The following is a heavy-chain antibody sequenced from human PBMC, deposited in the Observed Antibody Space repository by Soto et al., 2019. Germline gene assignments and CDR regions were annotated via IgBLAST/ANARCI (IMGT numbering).Heavy chain of an antibody. V-gene: IGHV3-7*01. CDR2: IKEDGSAK. CDR1: GFTFTSYW. Sequence: EVQLVESGGGLVQPGGSLRVSCAASGFTFTSYWMSWVRQAPGKGLEGVANIKEDGSAKYYLDSVKGRFTISRDNAKNSLYLQMSSLRAEDTAVYYCAREDFYRFDYWGQGNLVTVSS. CDR3: AREDFYRFDY. J-gene: IGHJ4*02.